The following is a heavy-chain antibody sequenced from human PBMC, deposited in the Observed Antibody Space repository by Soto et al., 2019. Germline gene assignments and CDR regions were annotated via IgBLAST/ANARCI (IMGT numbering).Heavy chain of an antibody. V-gene: IGHV3-23*01. CDR2: ISGSGGST. D-gene: IGHD5-12*01. J-gene: IGHJ4*02. CDR1: GFTFSSYA. Sequence: GGSLRLSCAASGFTFSSYAMSWVRQAPGKGLEWVSAISGSGGSTYYADSVKGRFTISRDNSKNTLYLQMNSLRSEDTAVYYCARETQRWLQLDYWGQGTLVTVSS. CDR3: ARETQRWLQLDY.